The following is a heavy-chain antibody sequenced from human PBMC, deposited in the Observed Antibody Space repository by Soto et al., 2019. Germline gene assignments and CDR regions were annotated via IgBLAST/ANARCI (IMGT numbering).Heavy chain of an antibody. V-gene: IGHV3-33*01. D-gene: IGHD6-19*01. CDR1: GFTFSGYG. CDR2: IWYDGSNQ. Sequence: QVQLVESGGGVVQPGRSLRLSCAASGFTFSGYGRHWVRQPPGKGLEWVAVIWYDGSNQYYVDSVKGRFTISRDNSRNTLYLQMNSLRAEDTAVYYCARGIGAVAANFDCWGQGTLVTVSS. CDR3: ARGIGAVAANFDC. J-gene: IGHJ4*02.